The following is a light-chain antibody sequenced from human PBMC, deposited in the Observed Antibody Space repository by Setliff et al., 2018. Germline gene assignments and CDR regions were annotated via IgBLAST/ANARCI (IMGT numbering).Light chain of an antibody. CDR2: DVI. CDR3: FSYTSSSSYV. V-gene: IGLV2-14*03. CDR1: SSDVGGYDY. J-gene: IGLJ1*01. Sequence: LTQPASVSGSPGQSITISCTGSSSDVGGYDYVSWYQHHPGRAPKFMIYDVIKRPSGVSNRFSGSKSGNTASLTISGLQAEDEADYYCFSYTSSSSYVFGSGTKVTVL.